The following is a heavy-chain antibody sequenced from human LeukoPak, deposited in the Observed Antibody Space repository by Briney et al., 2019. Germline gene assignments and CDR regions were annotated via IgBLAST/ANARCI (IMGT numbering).Heavy chain of an antibody. CDR1: GFTLSSYG. CDR3: AKDQPDYGSGNYEDS. D-gene: IGHD3-10*01. CDR2: IRYDRSTK. V-gene: IGHV3-30*02. Sequence: PGGSLRLSCVASGFTLSSYGMHWVRQAPGKGLEWVAFIRYDRSTKYADSVKGRFTISRDNSKNMLFLELNSVTTEDTALYYCAKDQPDYGSGNYEDSWGQGTLVTVSS. J-gene: IGHJ4*02.